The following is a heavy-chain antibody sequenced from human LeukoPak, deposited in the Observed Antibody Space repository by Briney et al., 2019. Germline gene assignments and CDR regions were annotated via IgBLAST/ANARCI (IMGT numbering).Heavy chain of an antibody. CDR2: VSPNSGNT. J-gene: IGHJ4*02. Sequence: ASVKVSCKASGYTFTSYDLNWVRQATGQGLEWMGWVSPNSGNTGYAQKFQGRVTMTRDTSISTVYMELSSLRSEDTAVYYCAGGVGYCSGGNCYGVGSSDYWGQGTLVTVSS. CDR3: AGGVGYCSGGNCYGVGSSDY. V-gene: IGHV1-8*01. D-gene: IGHD2-15*01. CDR1: GYTFTSYD.